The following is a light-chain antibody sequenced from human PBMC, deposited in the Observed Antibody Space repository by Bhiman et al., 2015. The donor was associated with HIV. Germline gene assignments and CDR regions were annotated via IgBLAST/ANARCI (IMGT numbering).Light chain of an antibody. Sequence: SYELTQPPSVSVAPGKTARITCGGTNIGSKSVHWYQQKPGQAPVLVIYYDSDRPSGIPERFSGSKSGNTASLTISGLQAEDEADYYCSSYTSSSTFXVFGTGTKVTVL. CDR2: YDS. CDR1: NIGSKS. CDR3: SSYTSSSTFXV. V-gene: IGLV3-21*01. J-gene: IGLJ1*01.